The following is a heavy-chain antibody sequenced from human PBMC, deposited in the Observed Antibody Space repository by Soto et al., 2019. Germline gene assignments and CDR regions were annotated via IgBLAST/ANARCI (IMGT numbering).Heavy chain of an antibody. Sequence: GGSLGLSCAASGFTFSNAWMNWVRQAPGKGLEWVGRIKSKTDGGTTDYAAPGKGRFTISRDDSKNTLYLQMNRLKTEDEAVYYCIPWPRRLNYYDSSGYSPLDYWGQGTLVTVSS. V-gene: IGHV3-15*07. CDR1: GFTFSNAW. J-gene: IGHJ4*02. CDR2: IKSKTDGGTT. CDR3: IPWPRRLNYYDSSGYSPLDY. D-gene: IGHD3-22*01.